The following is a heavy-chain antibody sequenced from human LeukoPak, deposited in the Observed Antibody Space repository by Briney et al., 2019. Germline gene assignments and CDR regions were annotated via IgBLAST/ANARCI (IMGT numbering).Heavy chain of an antibody. CDR2: ISPSSSYI. J-gene: IGHJ4*02. CDR1: GFTFSSYG. Sequence: GRSLRLSCAASGFTFSSYGMHWVRQAPGKGLEWVSYISPSSSYIYYADSVKGRFTISRDNAKNSLYLLMNSLRAEDTAVYYCARAAYNSSPDYWGQGTLVTVSS. V-gene: IGHV3-21*01. D-gene: IGHD6-6*01. CDR3: ARAAYNSSPDY.